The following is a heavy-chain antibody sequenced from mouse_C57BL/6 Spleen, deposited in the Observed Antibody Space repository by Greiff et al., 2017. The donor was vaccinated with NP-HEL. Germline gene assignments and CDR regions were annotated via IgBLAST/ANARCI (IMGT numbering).Heavy chain of an antibody. CDR3: ARGNSYYAMDY. V-gene: IGHV1-39*01. CDR2: ITPKYGTT. Sequence: EVQLQQSGPELVKPGASVKISCKASGYSFTDYNMNWVKQSTGKSLEWIGVITPKYGTTSYNQKFKGKATLTVDQSSSTAYMQLNILTSEDSAGYYCARGNSYYAMDYWGQGASVSASS. J-gene: IGHJ4*01. CDR1: GYSFTDYN. D-gene: IGHD2-1*01.